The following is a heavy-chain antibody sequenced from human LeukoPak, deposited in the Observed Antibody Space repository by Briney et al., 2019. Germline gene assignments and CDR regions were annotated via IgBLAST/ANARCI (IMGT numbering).Heavy chain of an antibody. V-gene: IGHV3-23*01. CDR1: GFTFSSYA. D-gene: IGHD1-26*01. Sequence: QPGRSLRLSCAASGFTFSSYAMSWVRQAPGKGLEWVSAISGSGGSTYYADSVKGRFTISRDNSKNTLYLQMNSLRAEDTAVYYCAKRIDRWWELGDAFDIWGQGTMVTVSS. CDR2: ISGSGGST. CDR3: AKRIDRWWELGDAFDI. J-gene: IGHJ3*02.